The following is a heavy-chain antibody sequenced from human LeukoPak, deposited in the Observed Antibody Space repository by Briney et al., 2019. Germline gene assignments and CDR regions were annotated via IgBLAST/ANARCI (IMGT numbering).Heavy chain of an antibody. CDR3: ARVGSTVAAGTPDY. Sequence: PGGSLRLSCAASGFTFSTYTMNWGRQAPGKGLEWVSTVSDSRDVHYSDSVKGRFTISRDNARNSLYLQMNSLRDEDTAVYYCARVGSTVAAGTPDYWGQGTLVTVSS. D-gene: IGHD6-13*01. CDR2: VSDSRDV. V-gene: IGHV3-48*02. CDR1: GFTFSTYT. J-gene: IGHJ4*02.